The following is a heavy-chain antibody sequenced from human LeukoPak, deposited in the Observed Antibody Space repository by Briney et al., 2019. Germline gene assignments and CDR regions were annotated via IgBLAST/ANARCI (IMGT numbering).Heavy chain of an antibody. CDR1: GYSFTNYG. Sequence: ASAKVSCKASGYSFTNYGISWVRQATGQGLEWMGWISAYNGNTNYAQKLQGRVTMTTDTSTSTAYMELRSLRSDDTAVYYCARDVYSGNYYWSYWGQGTLVTVSS. V-gene: IGHV1-18*01. CDR3: ARDVYSGNYYWSY. CDR2: ISAYNGNT. J-gene: IGHJ4*02. D-gene: IGHD1-26*01.